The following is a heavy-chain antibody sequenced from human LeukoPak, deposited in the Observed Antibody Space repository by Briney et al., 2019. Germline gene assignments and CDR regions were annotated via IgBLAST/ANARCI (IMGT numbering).Heavy chain of an antibody. CDR3: AGHDSRGSLNWFDP. CDR1: GASLGSPNYY. CDR2: IDYSGTT. J-gene: IGHJ5*02. Sequence: KPSETLSLTCIVSGASLGSPNYYWGWVRQPPGKGLEWIGTIDYSGTTYYDPSLKRRLAISINTSKNQFSLNLASVTATDTAVYYCAGHDSRGSLNWFDPWGQGTLITVSS. V-gene: IGHV4-39*01. D-gene: IGHD5-12*01.